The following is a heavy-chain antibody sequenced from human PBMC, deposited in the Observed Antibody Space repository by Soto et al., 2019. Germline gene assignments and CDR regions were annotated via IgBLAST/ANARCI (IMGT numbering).Heavy chain of an antibody. D-gene: IGHD3-22*01. Sequence: LLHSGAEVKKPGSSVKVSCKASGGTPSNSAISWVRQAPGQGLEWMGGIIPVFGLVKYAQNFQGRVTITADESTNTAYMELSSLRPEDTAVYYCAGGRIVVVGSRAYYGMDVWGQGTTVTVSS. CDR3: AGGRIVVVGSRAYYGMDV. V-gene: IGHV1-69*01. J-gene: IGHJ6*02. CDR1: GGTPSNSA. CDR2: IIPVFGLV.